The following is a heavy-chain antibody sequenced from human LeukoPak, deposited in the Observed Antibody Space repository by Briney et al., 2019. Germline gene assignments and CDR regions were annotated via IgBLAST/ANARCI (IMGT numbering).Heavy chain of an antibody. V-gene: IGHV3-43*02. CDR2: ISGDGGST. CDR3: AKSSPCYDSSGYYSY. D-gene: IGHD3-22*01. Sequence: GVSLRLSCAASGFTLDDYAMLWVRQAPGKGLDWVSLISGDGGSTYYADSVKGRFTISRDNSKNSLNLQMKSLRTEDTALYYCAKSSPCYDSSGYYSYWGQGTLVTVSS. CDR1: GFTLDDYA. J-gene: IGHJ4*02.